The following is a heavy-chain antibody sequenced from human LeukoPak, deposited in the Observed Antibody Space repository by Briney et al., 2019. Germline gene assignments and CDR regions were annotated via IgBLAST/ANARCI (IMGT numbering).Heavy chain of an antibody. Sequence: TGESLQISCEGSGSSFTSYWIGWVRQMPGKGLGWMGIIYPGDSDTRYSPSFQGQVTISADKSISTAYLQWSSLKASDTAMYYCARTVAAVDGPFDYWGQGTLVTVSS. V-gene: IGHV5-51*01. CDR2: IYPGDSDT. CDR3: ARTVAAVDGPFDY. CDR1: GSSFTSYW. J-gene: IGHJ4*02. D-gene: IGHD6-13*01.